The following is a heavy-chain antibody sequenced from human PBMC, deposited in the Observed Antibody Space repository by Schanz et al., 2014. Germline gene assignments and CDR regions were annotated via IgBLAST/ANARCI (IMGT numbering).Heavy chain of an antibody. CDR1: GGTFSRLT. V-gene: IGHV1-69*08. D-gene: IGHD6-13*01. Sequence: QVQLVQSGADVKKPGSSVRVSCKASGGTFSRLTFSWVRQAPGQGLEWMGMINPSGGSTTYAQKFQGRVTMTRDTSTSTAYMELSSLRSEDTAVYYCARDSGSSSWYPSDYWGQGTLVTVSS. J-gene: IGHJ4*02. CDR2: INPSGGST. CDR3: ARDSGSSSWYPSDY.